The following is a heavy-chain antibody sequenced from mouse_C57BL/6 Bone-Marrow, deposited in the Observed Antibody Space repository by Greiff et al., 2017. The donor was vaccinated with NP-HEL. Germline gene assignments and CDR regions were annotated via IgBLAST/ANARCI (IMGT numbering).Heavy chain of an antibody. CDR1: GFTFSSYG. V-gene: IGHV5-6*01. CDR3: ARQGITTWDY. Sequence: EVMLVESGGDLVKPGGSLKLSCAASGFTFSSYGMSWVRQTPDKRLEWVATISSGGSYTYYPDSVKGRFTISRDNAKNTLYLQMSSLKSEDTAMYYCARQGITTWDYWGQGTTLTVSS. J-gene: IGHJ2*01. CDR2: ISSGGSYT. D-gene: IGHD1-1*01.